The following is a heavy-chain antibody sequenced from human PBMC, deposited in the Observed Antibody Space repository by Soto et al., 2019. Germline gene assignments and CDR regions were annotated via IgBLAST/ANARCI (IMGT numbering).Heavy chain of an antibody. CDR1: GGSFSGYY. J-gene: IGHJ6*03. CDR3: ARVYDLNYYMDV. CDR2: INHSGST. Sequence: SETLSLTCAVYGGSFSGYYWSWIRQPPGKGLEWIGEINHSGSTNYNPSLKSRVTISVDTSKNQFSLKLSSVTAADTAVYYCARVYDLNYYMDVWGKGTTVTVSS. D-gene: IGHD3-3*01. V-gene: IGHV4-34*01.